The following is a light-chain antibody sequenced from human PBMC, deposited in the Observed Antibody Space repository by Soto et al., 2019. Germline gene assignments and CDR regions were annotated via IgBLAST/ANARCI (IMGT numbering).Light chain of an antibody. CDR3: SSYTDSSTLGLYV. J-gene: IGLJ1*01. CDR1: ISDIGGYEY. V-gene: IGLV2-14*01. Sequence: QSVLTQPASVSGSPGQSITISCTGTISDIGGYEYVSWYQQHLGKAPRLMIYEVTYRPSGVSNRFSGSKSGSTASLTISGLQAEDEADYYCSSYTDSSTLGLYVFGTGTKVTVL. CDR2: EVT.